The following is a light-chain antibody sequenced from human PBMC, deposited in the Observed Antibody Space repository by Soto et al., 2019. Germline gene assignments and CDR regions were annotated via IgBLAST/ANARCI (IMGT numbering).Light chain of an antibody. CDR3: SSYTITSTYV. V-gene: IGLV2-14*01. CDR1: SSDVGGYNY. Sequence: SVLTQPASVSGSPGQSITISCTGTSSDVGGYNYVSWYQQHPGKAPKLMIYEVSDRPSGVSNRFSGSKSGNTASLTISGLQAEDEADYYCSSYTITSTYVFGTGTKATVL. CDR2: EVS. J-gene: IGLJ1*01.